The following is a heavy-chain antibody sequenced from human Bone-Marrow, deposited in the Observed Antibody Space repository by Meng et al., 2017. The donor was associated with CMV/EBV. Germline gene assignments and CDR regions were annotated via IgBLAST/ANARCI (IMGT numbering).Heavy chain of an antibody. CDR3: ARSRYSEEQQLVFDY. CDR1: GFTFSSYS. J-gene: IGHJ4*02. Sequence: GGSLRLSCAASGFTFSSYSMNWVRQAPGKGLEWVSSISSSSSYIYYADSVKGRFTISRDNAKNSLYLQMNSLRAEDTAVYYCARSRYSEEQQLVFDYWGQGTLVPVSS. D-gene: IGHD6-13*01. V-gene: IGHV3-21*01. CDR2: ISSSSSYI.